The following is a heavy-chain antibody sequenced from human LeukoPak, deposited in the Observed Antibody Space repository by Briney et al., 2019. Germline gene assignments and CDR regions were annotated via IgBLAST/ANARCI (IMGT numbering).Heavy chain of an antibody. Sequence: SETLSLTCTVSGGSISSYYWSWIRQPPGKGLEWIGYIYYSGSTNYNPSLKSRVTISVDTSKNQFSLKMSSVTAADTAVYYCARDLGSGSYYLPTNWFDPCGQGTLVTVSS. CDR2: IYYSGST. CDR3: ARDLGSGSYYLPTNWFDP. V-gene: IGHV4-59*01. D-gene: IGHD3-10*01. CDR1: GGSISSYY. J-gene: IGHJ5*02.